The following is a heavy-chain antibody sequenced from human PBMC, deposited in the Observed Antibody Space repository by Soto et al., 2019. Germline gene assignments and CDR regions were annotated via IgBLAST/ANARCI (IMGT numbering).Heavy chain of an antibody. Sequence: SETLSLTCTVSGGSISSGDYYWSWIRQPPGKGLEWIGYIYYSGSTYYNPSLKSRVTISVDTSKNQFSLKLSSVTAADTAVYYCARAQNPLVVVHSGAIDYWGQGTLVTVSS. J-gene: IGHJ4*02. D-gene: IGHD2-15*01. CDR1: GGSISSGDYY. CDR2: IYYSGST. V-gene: IGHV4-30-4*01. CDR3: ARAQNPLVVVHSGAIDY.